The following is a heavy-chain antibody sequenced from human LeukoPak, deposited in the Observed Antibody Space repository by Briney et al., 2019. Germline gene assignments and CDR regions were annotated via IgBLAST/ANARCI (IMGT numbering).Heavy chain of an antibody. CDR1: GFYFSNYG. V-gene: IGHV3-30*02. D-gene: IGHD2-15*01. CDR3: AKRYCKSATCRSDMDA. Sequence: GSLRLSCAASGFYFSNYGMPWVRQGPSKGLEWVALIQSDGSKTYSADSVKGRFTISRDNPRNTLYLQMNRLRPEDTAVYCCAKRYCKSATCRSDMDAWGQGTTVTVSS. J-gene: IGHJ6*02. CDR2: IQSDGSKT.